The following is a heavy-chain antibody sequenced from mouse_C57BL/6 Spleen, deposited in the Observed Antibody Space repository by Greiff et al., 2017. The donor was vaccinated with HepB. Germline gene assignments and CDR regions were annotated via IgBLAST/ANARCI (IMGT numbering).Heavy chain of an antibody. D-gene: IGHD1-2*01. CDR3: ARSGTAPFFDY. V-gene: IGHV1-80*01. CDR2: IYPGDGDT. J-gene: IGHJ2*01. Sequence: VKLQESGAELVKPVASVKISCKASGYAFSSYWMNWVKQMPGKGLEWIGQIYPGDGDTNYNGKFKGKATLTAAKSSSTAYMQLSSLTSEDSAVYFCARSGTAPFFDYWGQGTTLTVSS. CDR1: GYAFSSYW.